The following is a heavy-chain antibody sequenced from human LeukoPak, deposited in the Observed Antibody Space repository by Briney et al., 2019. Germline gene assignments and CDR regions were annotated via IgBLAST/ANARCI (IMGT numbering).Heavy chain of an antibody. CDR1: GGSISSGTYY. D-gene: IGHD1-26*01. CDR2: IDYSAST. CDR3: ARDSRRELLHAFDI. Sequence: PSETLSLTCTVSGGSISSGTYYWSWIRQPPGKGLQWIAYIDYSASTNYNPSLKSRVTISVDTSKNQFSLKLSSVTAADTAVYFCARDSRRELLHAFDIWGQGTMVTVSS. V-gene: IGHV4-61*01. J-gene: IGHJ3*02.